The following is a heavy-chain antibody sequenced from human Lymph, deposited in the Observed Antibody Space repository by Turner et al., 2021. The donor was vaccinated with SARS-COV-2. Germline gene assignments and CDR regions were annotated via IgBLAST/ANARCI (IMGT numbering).Heavy chain of an antibody. Sequence: QVQLVQSGAEVKKPGALVKVSCKVSGYTLTELSMHWVRQAPGKGLEWMGGFDPEDGKTIYAKKFQGRVTMTEDTSTDTAYMELSSLRSEDTAVYYCATDRSSGWPHYYYYTMDVWGQGTTVTVSS. D-gene: IGHD6-19*01. V-gene: IGHV1-24*01. CDR1: GYTLTELS. CDR2: FDPEDGKT. J-gene: IGHJ6*02. CDR3: ATDRSSGWPHYYYYTMDV.